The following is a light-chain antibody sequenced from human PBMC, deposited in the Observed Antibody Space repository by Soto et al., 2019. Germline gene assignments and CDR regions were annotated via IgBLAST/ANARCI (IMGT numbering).Light chain of an antibody. CDR1: SGSVSTSYY. V-gene: IGLV8-61*01. J-gene: IGLJ3*02. CDR2: STN. CDR3: LLYMGSGVSV. Sequence: QTVVTQEPSFSVSPGGTVTLTCGLSSGSVSTSYYPSWYQQTPGQAPRTLIYSTNIRSSGVPDRFSGSILGNKAALTITGAQAYDESEYYCLLYMGSGVSVFGGGTKLTVL.